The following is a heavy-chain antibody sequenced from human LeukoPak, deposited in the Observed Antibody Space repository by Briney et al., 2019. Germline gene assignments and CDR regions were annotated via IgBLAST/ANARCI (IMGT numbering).Heavy chain of an antibody. CDR3: AKVLQGYWYFDL. Sequence: GGSLRLSCAASGFTFSSYAMNWVRQAPGKGLEWVSAISGSGGSTYYADSVKGRFTISRDNSKNTLYLQMNSLRAEDTAVYYCAKVLQGYWYFDLWGRGTLVTVSS. CDR2: ISGSGGST. J-gene: IGHJ2*01. CDR1: GFTFSSYA. V-gene: IGHV3-23*01.